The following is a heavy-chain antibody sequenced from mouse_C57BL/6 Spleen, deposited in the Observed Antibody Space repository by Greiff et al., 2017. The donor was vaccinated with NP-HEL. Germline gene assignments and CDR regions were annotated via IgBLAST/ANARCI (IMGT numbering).Heavy chain of an antibody. Sequence: QVQLQQPGAELVKPGASVKMSCKASGYTFTSYWITWVKQRPGQGLEWIGDIYPGSGSTNYNEKFKSKATLTVDTSSSTAYMQLSSLTSEDSAVYYCARWASYGNYLYAMDYWGQGTSVTVSS. J-gene: IGHJ4*01. V-gene: IGHV1-55*01. D-gene: IGHD2-1*01. CDR2: IYPGSGST. CDR1: GYTFTSYW. CDR3: ARWASYGNYLYAMDY.